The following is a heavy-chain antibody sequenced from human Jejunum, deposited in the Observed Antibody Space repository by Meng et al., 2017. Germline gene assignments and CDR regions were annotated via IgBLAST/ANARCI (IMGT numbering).Heavy chain of an antibody. CDR1: GGSISSGGHY. CDR2: IYYTGSA. D-gene: IGHD2-2*01. V-gene: IGHV4-31*03. CDR3: AREGQLMLGLVDY. Sequence: QVLLQGSGPGLVKPSQTLSLTCTASGGSISSGGHYWSWIRQHPGKGLEWIGYIYYTGSAYYNPSLESRVTLSVDTSNNQFSLRLNSVTAADTAVYYCAREGQLMLGLVDYWGQGTLVTVSS. J-gene: IGHJ4*02.